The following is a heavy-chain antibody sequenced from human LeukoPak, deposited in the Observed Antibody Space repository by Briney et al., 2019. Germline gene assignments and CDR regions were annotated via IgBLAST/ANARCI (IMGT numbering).Heavy chain of an antibody. CDR2: IIPIFGTA. CDR3: SRGAASPNGLEY. Sequence: ASVKVSCKASGGTFSSYAISWVRQAPGQGLEWMGGIIPIFGTANYAQKLQGRVTITTDESTSTAYMELSSLRSEDTAVYYCSRGAASPNGLEYWGQGTLVTVSS. V-gene: IGHV1-69*05. CDR1: GGTFSSYA. D-gene: IGHD3-3*01. J-gene: IGHJ4*02.